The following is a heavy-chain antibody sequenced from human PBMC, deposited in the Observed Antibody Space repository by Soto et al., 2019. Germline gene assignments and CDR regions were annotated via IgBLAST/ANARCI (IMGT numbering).Heavy chain of an antibody. D-gene: IGHD1-26*01. CDR3: ARDKVGAIDY. V-gene: IGHV1-8*01. Sequence: QVQLVQSGAEVKKPGASVKDSCKASGYTFTSYDINWVRQATGQGLEWMGWMKPNSGNTGYAQKFXGXVXMXXNTSISTAYMELSSLRSKDTAVYYCARDKVGAIDYWGQGTLVTVSS. J-gene: IGHJ4*02. CDR1: GYTFTSYD. CDR2: MKPNSGNT.